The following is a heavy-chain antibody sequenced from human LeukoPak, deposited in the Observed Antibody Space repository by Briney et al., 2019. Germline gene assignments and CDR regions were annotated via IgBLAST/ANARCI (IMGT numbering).Heavy chain of an antibody. J-gene: IGHJ3*02. CDR3: ARQWNCSGGSCYSGAFDI. D-gene: IGHD2-15*01. V-gene: IGHV1-69*13. CDR1: GGTFSSYA. CDR2: IIPIFGTA. Sequence: ASVKVSCKASGGTFSSYAISWVRQAPGQGLEWMGGIIPIFGTANYAQKFQGRVTITADESTSTAYMELSSLRSEDTAVYYCARQWNCSGGSCYSGAFDIWGQGTMVTVSS.